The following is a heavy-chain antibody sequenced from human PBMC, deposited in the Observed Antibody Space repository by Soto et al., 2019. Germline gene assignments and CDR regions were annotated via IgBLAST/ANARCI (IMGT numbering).Heavy chain of an antibody. CDR3: AREFDY. J-gene: IGHJ4*02. CDR1: GFTFSSYA. CDR2: ISYDGSNK. Sequence: QVQLVESGGGVVQPGRSLRLSCAASGFTFSSYAMHWVRQAPGKGLEWVAVISYDGSNKYYADSVKGRFTISRDNSKNTLYLQMNSLRAEDTAVYYCAREFDYGGQGTLVTVSS. V-gene: IGHV3-30-3*01.